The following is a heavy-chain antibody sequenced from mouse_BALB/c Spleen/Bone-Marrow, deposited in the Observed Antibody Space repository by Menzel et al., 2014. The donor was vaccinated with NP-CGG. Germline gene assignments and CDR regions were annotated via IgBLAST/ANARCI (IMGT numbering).Heavy chain of an antibody. Sequence: VQLKQSGAELVMPGASVKMSRKASGYTFTDYWMHWVKQRPGQGLEWIGAIDTSDSYTTYNQNFKDKATLTVDESSSTAYMQFSSLTSEDSAVYYRARRYGHYWYFDVWGAGTTVTVSS. J-gene: IGHJ1*01. CDR3: ARRYGHYWYFDV. CDR2: IDTSDSYT. CDR1: GYTFTDYW. V-gene: IGHV1-69*01. D-gene: IGHD2-10*02.